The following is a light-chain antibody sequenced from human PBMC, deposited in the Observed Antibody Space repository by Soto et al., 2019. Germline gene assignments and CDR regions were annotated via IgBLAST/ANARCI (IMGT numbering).Light chain of an antibody. CDR1: RNGVHSNGYYY. CDR2: LGS. J-gene: IGKJ1*01. V-gene: IGKV2-28*01. CDR3: MQTLQTPKWT. Sequence: EIVLTQSPLSLPVTPGEPSCISGMSSRNGVHSNGYYYLEWYVQKPGQSPRLLIYLGSSRSSGVPDRFSASGSGSDFTLHISRVEAEDVGLYYCMQTLQTPKWTFGQGTKVDIK.